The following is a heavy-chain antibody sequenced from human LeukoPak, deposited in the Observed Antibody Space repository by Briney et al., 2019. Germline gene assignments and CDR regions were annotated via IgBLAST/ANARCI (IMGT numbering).Heavy chain of an antibody. Sequence: GGSLRLSCAASGFTFSSYSMNWVRQAPGKGLEWVSSISSSSSYIYYADSVKGRFTISRDNAKNSLYLQMNSLRAEDTAVYYCARENEVYSSSPLDYWGQGTLVTVSS. D-gene: IGHD6-13*01. CDR3: ARENEVYSSSPLDY. CDR1: GFTFSSYS. V-gene: IGHV3-21*01. J-gene: IGHJ4*02. CDR2: ISSSSSYI.